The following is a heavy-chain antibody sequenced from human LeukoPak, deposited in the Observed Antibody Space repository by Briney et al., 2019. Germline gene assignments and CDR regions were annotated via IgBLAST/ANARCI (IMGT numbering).Heavy chain of an antibody. CDR1: GGSLSSSSLF. CDR3: AGRPPDLNWFDL. Sequence: SGTLSLSCAVSGGSLSSSSLFWVWIRHPPGGGREWITSIYYTEATYYNPSLESRVTISTDASKNQFSRNTNSVTAAQTAIYFCAGRPPDLNWFDLWGQGTLVTVSS. V-gene: IGHV4-39*01. J-gene: IGHJ5*02. D-gene: IGHD1-14*01. CDR2: IYYTEAT.